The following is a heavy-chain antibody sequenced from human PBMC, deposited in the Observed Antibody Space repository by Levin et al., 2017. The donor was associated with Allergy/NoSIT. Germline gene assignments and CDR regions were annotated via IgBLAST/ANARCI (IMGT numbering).Heavy chain of an antibody. CDR2: ICSSGGP. CDR1: AGSISGFC. CDR3: ARDLSGYDF. Sequence: SETLSLTCSVSAGSISGFCWSWIRQPPGKRPEWIGYICSSGGPNYNPSLRSRVTMSVDTSKTQFSLRLTSVSAADTAVYYCARDLSGYDFWGQGILVTVST. D-gene: IGHD5-12*01. V-gene: IGHV4-59*01. J-gene: IGHJ4*02.